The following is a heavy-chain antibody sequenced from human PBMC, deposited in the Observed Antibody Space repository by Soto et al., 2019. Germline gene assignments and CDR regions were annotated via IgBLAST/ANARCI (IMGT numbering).Heavy chain of an antibody. D-gene: IGHD3-3*01. J-gene: IGHJ6*02. CDR1: RFTFSNYA. CDR3: ARAHDYDFWSGFLFYGMDV. V-gene: IGHV3-23*01. Sequence: PGGSLRLSCAASRFTFSNYAMNWVRQAPGKGLEWVSGISSTGGSTYYADSVKGRFTISRDNSKNTLDLQMSSLRAEDTAIYYCARAHDYDFWSGFLFYGMDVWGQGTTVTVSS. CDR2: ISSTGGST.